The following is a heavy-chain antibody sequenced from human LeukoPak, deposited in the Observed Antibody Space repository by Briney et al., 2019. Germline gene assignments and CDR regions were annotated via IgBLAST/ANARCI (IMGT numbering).Heavy chain of an antibody. CDR1: GGSFSGYH. D-gene: IGHD1-26*01. CDR2: INHSGST. J-gene: IGHJ6*02. CDR3: ARDRAVVGYYYYGMDV. V-gene: IGHV4-34*01. Sequence: SETLSLTCAVYGGSFSGYHWSWIRQPPGKGLEWIGEINHSGSTNYNPSLKSRVTISVDTSKNQFSLKLSSVTAADTAVYYCARDRAVVGYYYYGMDVWGQGTTVTVSS.